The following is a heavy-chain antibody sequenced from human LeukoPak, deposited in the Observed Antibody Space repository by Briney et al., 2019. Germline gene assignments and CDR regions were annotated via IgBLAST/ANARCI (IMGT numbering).Heavy chain of an antibody. D-gene: IGHD3-22*01. CDR3: ARVRADYYDSIWMGSYMDV. V-gene: IGHV4-39*07. J-gene: IGHJ6*03. Sequence: SETLPLTCTVSGGSISSSSYYWGWIRQPPGKGLEWIGSIYYSGSTYYNPSLKSRVTISVDTSKNQFSLKLSSVTAADTAVYYCARVRADYYDSIWMGSYMDVWGKGTTVTVSS. CDR1: GGSISSSSYY. CDR2: IYYSGST.